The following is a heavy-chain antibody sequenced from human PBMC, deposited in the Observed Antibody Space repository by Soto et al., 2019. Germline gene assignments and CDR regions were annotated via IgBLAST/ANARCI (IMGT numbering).Heavy chain of an antibody. V-gene: IGHV4-4*02. J-gene: IGHJ4*02. CDR1: GNSISSSKW. CDR2: IYHSGST. CDR3: ARDVGYHYDGSPAGQFDF. Sequence: QVQLQESGPGLVKPSGTLSLTCAVSGNSISSSKWWSWVRQPPGKGLEWIGEIYHSGSTNYNPSLKSRVTISVDKSKNQFSLKLSSVTAADTAVYYCARDVGYHYDGSPAGQFDFWGQGTLVTVSS. D-gene: IGHD3-22*01.